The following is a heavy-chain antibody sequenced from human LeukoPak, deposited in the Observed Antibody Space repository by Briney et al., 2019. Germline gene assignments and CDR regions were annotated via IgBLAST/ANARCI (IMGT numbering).Heavy chain of an antibody. J-gene: IGHJ4*02. V-gene: IGHV3-64*01. Sequence: PGGSLRLSCAASGFTFSSYAMHWVRQAPGKGLEYVSAISSNGGSTYYANSVKGRFTISRDNSKNTLYLQMGSLRAEDMAVYYCAREVDYGDYLDYWGQGTLVTVSS. CDR2: ISSNGGST. CDR1: GFTFSSYA. CDR3: AREVDYGDYLDY. D-gene: IGHD4-17*01.